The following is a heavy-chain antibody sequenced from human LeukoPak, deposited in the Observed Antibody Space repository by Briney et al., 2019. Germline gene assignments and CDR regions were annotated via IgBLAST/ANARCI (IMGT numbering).Heavy chain of an antibody. D-gene: IGHD4-11*01. CDR3: ARDGSYSNYEFDP. V-gene: IGHV4-61*02. CDR1: GGSISSGSYY. J-gene: IGHJ5*02. CDR2: IYTSGST. Sequence: PSQTLSLTCTVSGGSISSGSYYWSWIRQPAGKGLEWIGRIYTSGSTNYNPSLKSRVTISVDTSKNQFSLKLSSVTAADTAVYYCARDGSYSNYEFDPWGQGTLVTVSS.